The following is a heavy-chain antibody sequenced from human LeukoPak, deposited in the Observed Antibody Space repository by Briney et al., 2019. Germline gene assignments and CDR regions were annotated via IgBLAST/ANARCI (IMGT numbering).Heavy chain of an antibody. CDR1: GYTFRTFG. J-gene: IGHJ5*02. CDR2: ISVYNGDT. Sequence: ASVQVSCKASGYTFRTFGINWVRQAPGKGLECMGWISVYNGDTKYAQKFQGRVTKTTDTSTKTTYIEVRSLTFDDTAVYYCARDHMAARPGWFDAWGQGTLVTVSA. CDR3: ARDHMAARPGWFDA. V-gene: IGHV1-18*01. D-gene: IGHD6-6*01.